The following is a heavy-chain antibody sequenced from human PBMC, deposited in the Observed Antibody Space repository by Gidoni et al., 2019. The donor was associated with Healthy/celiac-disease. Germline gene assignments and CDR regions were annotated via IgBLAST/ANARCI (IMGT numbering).Heavy chain of an antibody. CDR3: AKDRGTGSGIGSLDY. J-gene: IGHJ4*02. V-gene: IGHV3-23*01. Sequence: EVQLLESGGGLVQPGGSLRLSCAASAFTFSSYAMSWVRQAPGKGLEGVAAISGSGGSTYYADSVKGRFTISRDNSKNTLDLQMNSLRAEDTAVYYCAKDRGTGSGIGSLDYWGQGTLVTVSS. CDR2: ISGSGGST. D-gene: IGHD1-1*01. CDR1: AFTFSSYA.